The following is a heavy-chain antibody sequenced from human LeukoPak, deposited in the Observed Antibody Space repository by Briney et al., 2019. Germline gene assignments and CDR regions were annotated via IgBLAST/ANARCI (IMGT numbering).Heavy chain of an antibody. CDR2: INHSGST. Sequence: GSLRLSCAGSGFMFTRYWMSWVRQTPGKGLEWIGEINHSGSTNYNPSLKSRVTISVDTSKNQFSLKLSSVTAADTAVYYCARGRLGYYGSGSYHKGFDPWGQGTLVTVSS. CDR1: GFMFTRYW. J-gene: IGHJ5*02. CDR3: ARGRLGYYGSGSYHKGFDP. V-gene: IGHV4-4*02. D-gene: IGHD3-10*01.